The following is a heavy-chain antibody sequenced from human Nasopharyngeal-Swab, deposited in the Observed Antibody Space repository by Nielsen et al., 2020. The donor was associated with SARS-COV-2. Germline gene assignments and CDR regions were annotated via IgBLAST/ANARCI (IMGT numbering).Heavy chain of an antibody. V-gene: IGHV3-66*02. CDR3: ARYSSSWYYFDY. D-gene: IGHD6-13*01. J-gene: IGHJ4*02. Sequence: GGSLRLSCAASGFTVSSNYMSWVRQAPGKGLEWVSVIYSGGSTYYADSVKGRFSISRDNSKNTLYLQMNSLRAEDTAVYYCARYSSSWYYFDYWGQGTLVTVSS. CDR1: GFTVSSNY. CDR2: IYSGGST.